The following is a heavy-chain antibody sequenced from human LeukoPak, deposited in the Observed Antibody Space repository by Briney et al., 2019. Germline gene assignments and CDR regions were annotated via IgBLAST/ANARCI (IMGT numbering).Heavy chain of an antibody. V-gene: IGHV4-39*07. CDR2: IYSSGST. J-gene: IGHJ4*02. CDR1: GASVSGSNYY. CDR3: ARDTRAAGELRD. Sequence: SETLSLTCAVSGASVSGSNYYWGWIRQPPGKGLEWIGNIYSSGSTYYNASLQSRVTISIDTSKNQFSLRLNSVTAADTAMYYCARDTRAAGELRDWGQGTLVTVSS. D-gene: IGHD6-13*01.